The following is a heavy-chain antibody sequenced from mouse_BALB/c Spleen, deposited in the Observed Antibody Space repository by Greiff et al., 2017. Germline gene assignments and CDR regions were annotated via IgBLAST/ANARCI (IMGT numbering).Heavy chain of an antibody. D-gene: IGHD2-4*01. CDR1: GFTFSSYA. Sequence: EVQVVESGGGLVKPGGSLKLSCAASGFTFSSYAMSWVRQTPEKRLEWVATISSGGSYTYYPDSVKGRFTISRDNAKNTLYLQMSSLRSEDTAMYYCARQGGFSDYLYYAMDYWGQGTSVTVSS. CDR2: ISSGGSYT. CDR3: ARQGGFSDYLYYAMDY. J-gene: IGHJ4*01. V-gene: IGHV5-9-3*01.